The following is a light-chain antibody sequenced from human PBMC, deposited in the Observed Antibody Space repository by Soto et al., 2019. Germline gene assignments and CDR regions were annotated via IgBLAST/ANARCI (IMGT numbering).Light chain of an antibody. V-gene: IGKV1-5*01. CDR2: DVS. CDR1: ERMSGW. CDR3: QLYDSYWAT. Sequence: DIQMTKYPSPLSASLGDSFTITCRASERMSGWLAWYQQKPGKSPKLLIYDVSALIRGVPPRFSGSGSGTEFTLTISSLQPDDFAPYYCQLYDSYWATFGQGGIVDIK. J-gene: IGKJ1*01.